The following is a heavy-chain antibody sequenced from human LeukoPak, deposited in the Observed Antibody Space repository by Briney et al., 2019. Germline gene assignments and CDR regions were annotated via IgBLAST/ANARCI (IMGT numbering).Heavy chain of an antibody. CDR2: ISNSGRSP. J-gene: IGHJ4*02. V-gene: IGHV3-23*01. CDR1: GFTFSSYA. D-gene: IGHD3-16*01. CDR3: AKDRQSYTSYDYFDS. Sequence: GGSLRLSCAASGFTFSSYAMNWVRQAQGKGLEWVSSISNSGRSPYYADSVMGRFTVSRDNSKNTLYLQMNSLRAEDTAIYYCAKDRQSYTSYDYFDSWGQGSLVTVSS.